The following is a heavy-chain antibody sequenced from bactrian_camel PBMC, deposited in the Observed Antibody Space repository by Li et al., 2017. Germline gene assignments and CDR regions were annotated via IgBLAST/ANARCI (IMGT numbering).Heavy chain of an antibody. CDR2: ISTDGGST. Sequence: VQLVESGGGSVQAGGSLTLSCTASGTITSTYSMAWFRQAPGKEREGVAAISTDGGSTYYADSVKGRVAIWQDNAKNTIYLQINYLRPEDTAMYYCAADLLLMRPLDPSEYQYWGQGTQVTVS. J-gene: IGHJ4*01. V-gene: IGHV3S54*01. CDR1: GTITSTYS. CDR3: AADLLLMRPLDPSEYQY. D-gene: IGHD1*01.